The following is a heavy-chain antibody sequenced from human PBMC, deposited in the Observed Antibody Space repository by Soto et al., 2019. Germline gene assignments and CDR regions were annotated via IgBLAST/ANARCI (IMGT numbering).Heavy chain of an antibody. J-gene: IGHJ4*02. V-gene: IGHV4-39*01. CDR2: IYKGAKT. CDR3: ASRNSGWIFD. Sequence: QLQLQESGPGLVKPSETLSLTCAVSGASISSSSYYWVWIRQPPGKGLEWIGSIYKGAKTNYNSSPAGRVTVSVDTSTNPFSLKVDSVTAADTAVYYCASRNSGWIFDWGQGTLVTVSS. CDR1: GASISSSSYY. D-gene: IGHD5-12*01.